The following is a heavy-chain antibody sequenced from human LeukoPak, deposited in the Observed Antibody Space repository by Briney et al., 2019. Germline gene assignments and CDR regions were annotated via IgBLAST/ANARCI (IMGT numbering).Heavy chain of an antibody. CDR1: GFTFSSYA. D-gene: IGHD3-10*01. CDR2: ISGSGGST. CDR3: AKAGQYYYYGMDV. V-gene: IGHV3-23*01. Sequence: GGSLRLSCAASGFTFSSYAMSWVRQAPGKGLEWVSGISGSGGSTYYADSVKGRFTISRDNSKNTLRLQMNSLRAEDTAVYYCAKAGQYYYYGMDVWGQGTTVTVS. J-gene: IGHJ6*02.